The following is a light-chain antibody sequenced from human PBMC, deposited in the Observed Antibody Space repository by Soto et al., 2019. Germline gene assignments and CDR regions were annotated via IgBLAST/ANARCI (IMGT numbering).Light chain of an antibody. CDR1: SSDFGGHNY. J-gene: IGLJ2*01. Sequence: QSVLAQPASVSGSPGQSITISCTGTSSDFGGHNYVSWYQQHPGKAPKLLIYEVAHRPSGISNRFSGSKSGSRASLTIAGLQAEDEAVYSCSSRRSRVLLFGGGTQLTVL. CDR2: EVA. V-gene: IGLV2-14*01. CDR3: SSRRSRVLL.